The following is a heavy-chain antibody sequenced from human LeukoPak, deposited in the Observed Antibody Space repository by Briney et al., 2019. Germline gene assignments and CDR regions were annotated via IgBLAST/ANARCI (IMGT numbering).Heavy chain of an antibody. D-gene: IGHD1-26*01. Sequence: ASVKVSCKASGYTFTGYYMHWVRQAPGQGLEWMGWINPNSGGTNYAQKFQGWVTMTRDTSISTAYMELSRLRSDDTAVYYCARTAGYSGSYHQLNYWGQGTLVTVSS. CDR1: GYTFTGYY. CDR2: INPNSGGT. V-gene: IGHV1-2*04. J-gene: IGHJ4*02. CDR3: ARTAGYSGSYHQLNY.